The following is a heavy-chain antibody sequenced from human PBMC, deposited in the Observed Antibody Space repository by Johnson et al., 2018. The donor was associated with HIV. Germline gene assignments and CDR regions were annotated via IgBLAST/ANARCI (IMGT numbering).Heavy chain of an antibody. V-gene: IGHV3-30*04. D-gene: IGHD1-26*01. CDR2: ISYDGSNK. Sequence: QVQLVESGGGVVQPGRSLRLSCAASGFTFRNYAMHWVRQAPGKGLEWVAVISYDGSNKYYADSVKGRFTISRDNSKNTLSLQMNSPRVDDTAIYYCARVRAGRENAFDIWGQGTMVTVSS. CDR3: ARVRAGRENAFDI. J-gene: IGHJ3*02. CDR1: GFTFRNYA.